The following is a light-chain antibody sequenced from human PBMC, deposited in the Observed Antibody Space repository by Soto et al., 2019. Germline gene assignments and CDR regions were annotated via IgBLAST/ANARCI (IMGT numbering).Light chain of an antibody. CDR3: QQSFNAPRT. Sequence: DIPMTQSPSSLSASVGDRVTVTCRSSESISRYLNWYQQKPGKAPKLLIYDASTLQAGVPSRFSGTGSGTYFTLTISGLQSEDFATYYCQQSFNAPRTFGQGTKLEIQ. CDR2: DAS. CDR1: ESISRY. V-gene: IGKV1-39*01. J-gene: IGKJ2*01.